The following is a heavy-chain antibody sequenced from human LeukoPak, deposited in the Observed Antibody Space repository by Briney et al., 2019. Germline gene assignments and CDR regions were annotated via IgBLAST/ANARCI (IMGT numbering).Heavy chain of an antibody. CDR3: ARSSRNYGDY. CDR1: GYTCTSYG. CDR2: ISAYNGNT. D-gene: IGHD1-7*01. J-gene: IGHJ4*02. V-gene: IGHV1-18*01. Sequence: ASVKLSCKASGYTCTSYGSSWVRHGPGQGLEWMGWISAYNGNTNYAQKLQGSVTMTTDTSTLTAYTELRSLRSDDTAVYYCARSSRNYGDYWGQGTLVTVSS.